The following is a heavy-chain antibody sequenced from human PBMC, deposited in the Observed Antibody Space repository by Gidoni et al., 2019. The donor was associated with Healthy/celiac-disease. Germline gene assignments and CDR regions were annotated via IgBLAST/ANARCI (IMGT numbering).Heavy chain of an antibody. CDR1: GFTFDDYA. D-gene: IGHD3-22*01. Sequence: EVQLVVSGGGLVQPGRSLRLSCAASGFTFDDYAMHWVRQAPGKGLEWVSGISWNSGSIGYADSVKGRFTISRDNANNSLYLQMNSLRAEDTAVYYCAKDLYYYDSSGYYDYWGQGTLVTVSS. CDR3: AKDLYYYDSSGYYDY. J-gene: IGHJ4*02. CDR2: ISWNSGSI. V-gene: IGHV3-9*01.